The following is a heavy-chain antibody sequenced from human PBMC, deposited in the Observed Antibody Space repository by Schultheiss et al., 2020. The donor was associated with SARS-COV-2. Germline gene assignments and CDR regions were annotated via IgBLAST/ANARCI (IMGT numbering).Heavy chain of an antibody. J-gene: IGHJ6*02. V-gene: IGHV4-61*01. Sequence: SETLSLTCTVSGGSVSSGSYYWSWIRQPPGKGLEWIGEINHSGSTNYNPSLKSRVTISVDTSKNQFSLKLSSVTAADTAVYYCARDGGRDGYNWGYYYYYGMDVWGQGTTVTVSS. CDR2: INHSGST. D-gene: IGHD5-24*01. CDR3: ARDGGRDGYNWGYYYYYGMDV. CDR1: GGSVSSGSYY.